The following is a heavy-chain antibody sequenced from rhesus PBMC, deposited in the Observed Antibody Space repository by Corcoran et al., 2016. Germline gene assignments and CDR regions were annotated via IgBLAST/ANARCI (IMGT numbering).Heavy chain of an antibody. J-gene: IGHJ4*01. CDR3: TRNSNYQDKLGYYFDY. Sequence: EVQLAESGGGLVQPGGSLRLSCAASGFTVSSYWMSWVRQAPGKGLGWLSNIYGSTMYYGDAVKGRFTVSRDNAKNSLYLQMNSLRAEDTAVYYCTRNSNYQDKLGYYFDYWGQGVLVTVSS. CDR2: IYGSTM. D-gene: IGHD4-23*01. CDR1: GFTVSSYW. V-gene: IGHV3-11*01.